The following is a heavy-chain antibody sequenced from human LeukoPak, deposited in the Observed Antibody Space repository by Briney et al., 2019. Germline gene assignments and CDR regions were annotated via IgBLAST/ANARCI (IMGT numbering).Heavy chain of an antibody. CDR2: IYESGTT. V-gene: IGHV4-34*01. CDR3: ARGAWATRLGS. D-gene: IGHD2-15*01. Sequence: PSETLSLTCAVYGEPPNSYYWSWVRQPPGEGLEWIGEIYESGTTEYNPSLKSRVTISMVPSKQQFSLSLSSVTAADTAVYYCARGAWATRLGSWGLGAPVIVSS. J-gene: IGHJ4*02. CDR1: GEPPNSYY.